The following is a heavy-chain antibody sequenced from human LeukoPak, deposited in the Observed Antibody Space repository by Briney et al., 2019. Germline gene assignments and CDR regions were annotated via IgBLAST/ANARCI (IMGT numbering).Heavy chain of an antibody. CDR3: ARDKCDFWSGWTWTFDY. J-gene: IGHJ4*02. CDR1: GGSISSGDYY. V-gene: IGHV4-30-4*01. Sequence: SQTLSLTCTVPGGSISSGDYYWSWIRQPPGKGLEWIGYIYYSGSTYYNPSLKSRVTISVDTSKNQFSLKLSSVTAADTAVYYCARDKCDFWSGWTWTFDYWGQGTLVTVSS. CDR2: IYYSGST. D-gene: IGHD3-3*01.